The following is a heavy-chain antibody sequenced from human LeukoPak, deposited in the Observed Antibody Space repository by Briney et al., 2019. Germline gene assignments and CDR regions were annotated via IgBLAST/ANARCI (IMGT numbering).Heavy chain of an antibody. Sequence: ASVKVSCKASGYTFTTYGISWVRQAPGQGLEWMGWISGYNGNTKNAQKLQGRVTMTTDTSTSTAYMELRSLSSDDTAVYYCARNYYGSGTYYGGFAFDIWGQGTMVTVSP. CDR2: ISGYNGNT. D-gene: IGHD3-10*01. CDR3: ARNYYGSGTYYGGFAFDI. J-gene: IGHJ3*02. V-gene: IGHV1-18*01. CDR1: GYTFTTYG.